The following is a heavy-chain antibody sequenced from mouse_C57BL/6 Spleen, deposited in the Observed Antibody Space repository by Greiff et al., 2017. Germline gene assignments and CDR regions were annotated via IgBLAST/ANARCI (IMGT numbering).Heavy chain of an antibody. D-gene: IGHD1-1*01. CDR1: GFTFSNYW. Sequence: EVKLVESGGGLVQPGGSMKLSCVASGFTFSNYWMNWVRQSPEKGLEWVAQIRLKSDNYATHYAESVKGRFTISRDDSKSSVYLQMNNLRAEDTGIYYCTDYYGSFYWYFDVWGTGTTVTVSS. CDR3: TDYYGSFYWYFDV. CDR2: IRLKSDNYAT. J-gene: IGHJ1*03. V-gene: IGHV6-3*01.